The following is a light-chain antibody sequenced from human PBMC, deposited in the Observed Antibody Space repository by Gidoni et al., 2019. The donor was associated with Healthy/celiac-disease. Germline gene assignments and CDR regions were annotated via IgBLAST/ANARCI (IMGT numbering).Light chain of an antibody. CDR2: DAS. J-gene: IGKJ2*01. Sequence: PGERATLSCRASQSVSSYLAWYQQKPGQAPRLLIYDASNRATGIPARCSGSGSGTDFTLTISSLEPEDVAVYYCQQRSNWPPYTFGQGTKLEIK. CDR1: QSVSSY. CDR3: QQRSNWPPYT. V-gene: IGKV3-11*01.